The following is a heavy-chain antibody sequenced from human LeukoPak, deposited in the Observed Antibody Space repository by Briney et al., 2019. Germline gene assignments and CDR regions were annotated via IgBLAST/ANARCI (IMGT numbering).Heavy chain of an antibody. V-gene: IGHV1-18*01. CDR2: ISAYNGNT. Sequence: ASVKVSCKASGYTFTSYGISWVRQAPGQGLEWMGWISAYNGNTNYAQKLQGRVTMTTDTSTSTAYMELRSLRSDDTAVYYCATLAGYYGSGSYYDYWGQGTLVTVSS. J-gene: IGHJ4*02. CDR1: GYTFTSYG. CDR3: ATLAGYYGSGSYYDY. D-gene: IGHD3-10*01.